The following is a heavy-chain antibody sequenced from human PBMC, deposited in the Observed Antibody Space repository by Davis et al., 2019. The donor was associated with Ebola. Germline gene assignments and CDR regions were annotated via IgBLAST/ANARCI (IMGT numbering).Heavy chain of an antibody. CDR3: AKGWTTSPFDY. J-gene: IGHJ4*02. D-gene: IGHD4-17*01. V-gene: IGHV3-23*01. CDR2: ISGDATVI. Sequence: GESLKIPCAAPGFTFNHYAMSWVRQGPGQGLEWVSSISGDATVIYYADSVKGRLTISRDTSRNTLYLQMSTLGAEDTAVYYCAKGWTTSPFDYWGQGTLVTVSS. CDR1: GFTFNHYA.